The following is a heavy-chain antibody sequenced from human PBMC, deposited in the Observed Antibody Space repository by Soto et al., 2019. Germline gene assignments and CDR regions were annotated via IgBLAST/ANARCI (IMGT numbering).Heavy chain of an antibody. Sequence: NLQGRVTMTTDTSTSTAYMELRSLRSDDTAVYFCARGGWGFDPWGQGTLVTVSS. J-gene: IGHJ5*02. D-gene: IGHD7-27*01. V-gene: IGHV1-18*01. CDR3: ARGGWGFDP.